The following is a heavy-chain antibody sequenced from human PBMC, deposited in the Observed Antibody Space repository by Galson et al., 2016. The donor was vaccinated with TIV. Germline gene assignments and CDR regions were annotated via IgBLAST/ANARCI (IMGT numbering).Heavy chain of an antibody. CDR2: ILPISAIA. CDR3: AKGSQQLVVDYMDV. CDR1: GGTFNNYP. J-gene: IGHJ6*03. D-gene: IGHD6-13*01. Sequence: SVKVSCKASGGTFNNYPITWVRQAPGQGLEWMGGILPISAIADNAQKFQGRISITADESRTTVYMELSSLRPEDTALYYCAKGSQQLVVDYMDVWGKGTTVTVS. V-gene: IGHV1-69*13.